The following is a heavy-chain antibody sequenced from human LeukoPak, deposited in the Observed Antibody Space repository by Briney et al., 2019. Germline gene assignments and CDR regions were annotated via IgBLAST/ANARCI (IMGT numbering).Heavy chain of an antibody. V-gene: IGHV3-74*01. CDR1: GFTFSNYW. J-gene: IGHJ4*02. D-gene: IGHD5-12*01. CDR3: ARIPSATENFDY. Sequence: GGSLRLSCAASGFTFSNYWMHWVRQAPGKGLIWVSRINSDGSTTTYADSVKGRFTISRDNAKNTLYLQMDSLRAEDTAIYYCARIPSATENFDYWGQGTLVMVSS. CDR2: INSDGSTT.